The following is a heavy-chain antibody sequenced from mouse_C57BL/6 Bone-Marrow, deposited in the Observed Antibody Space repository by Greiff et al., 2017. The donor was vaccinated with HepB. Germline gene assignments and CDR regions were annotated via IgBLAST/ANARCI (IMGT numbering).Heavy chain of an antibody. CDR1: GFTFSSYA. V-gene: IGHV5-4*01. D-gene: IGHD1-1*01. J-gene: IGHJ3*01. Sequence: EVKLQESGGGLVKPGGSLKLSCAASGFTFSSYAMSWVRQTPEKRLEWVATISDGGSYTYYPDNVKGRFTISRDNAKNNLYLQMSHLKSEDTAMYYCARDFFYYGSRWFAYWGQGTLVTVSA. CDR3: ARDFFYYGSRWFAY. CDR2: ISDGGSYT.